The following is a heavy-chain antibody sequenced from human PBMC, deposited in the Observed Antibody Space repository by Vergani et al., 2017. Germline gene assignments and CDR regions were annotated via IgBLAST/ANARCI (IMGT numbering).Heavy chain of an antibody. CDR1: GGSISSYY. D-gene: IGHD2-21*02. CDR2: IYYSGST. V-gene: IGHV4-59*01. Sequence: QVQLQESGPGLVKPSETLSLTCTVSGGSISSYYWSWIRQPPGKGLEWIGYIYYSGSTNYDPSLKSRVTISVDTSKNQFSLKLSSVTAADTAVYYCAREGQCGVDCPYNWFDPWGQGTLVTVSS. J-gene: IGHJ5*02. CDR3: AREGQCGVDCPYNWFDP.